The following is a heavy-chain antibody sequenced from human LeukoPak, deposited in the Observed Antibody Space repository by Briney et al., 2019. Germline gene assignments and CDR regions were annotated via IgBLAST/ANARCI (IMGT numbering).Heavy chain of an antibody. J-gene: IGHJ5*02. CDR3: AKVVDGQWLVRGWFDP. Sequence: PGGSLRLSCAASGFTFSSYAMSWVREAAGKGLEWVSAISGSGGSTYYADSVNGRFTISRDNSKNTLCLQMNSLRAEDTAVYYCAKVVDGQWLVRGWFDPWGQGTLVTVSS. V-gene: IGHV3-23*01. D-gene: IGHD6-19*01. CDR1: GFTFSSYA. CDR2: ISGSGGST.